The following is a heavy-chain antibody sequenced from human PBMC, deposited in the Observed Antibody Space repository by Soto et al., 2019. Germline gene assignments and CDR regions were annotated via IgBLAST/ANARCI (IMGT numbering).Heavy chain of an antibody. J-gene: IGHJ6*02. D-gene: IGHD6-6*01. Sequence: EVQLVESGGGLVKPGGSLRLSCAASEFTFSPYSMNWVRQAPGKGLEWVSSISSSNHYIFYADSVKGRFTISRDNAKNSLYLQMNSLRAEDTAVYYCAAGAEQLVNYYSYGLDVWGQGTTVTVSS. V-gene: IGHV3-21*01. CDR2: ISSSNHYI. CDR1: EFTFSPYS. CDR3: AAGAEQLVNYYSYGLDV.